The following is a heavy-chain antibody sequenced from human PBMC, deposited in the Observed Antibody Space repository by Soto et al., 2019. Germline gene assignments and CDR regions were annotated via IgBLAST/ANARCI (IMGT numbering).Heavy chain of an antibody. CDR1: GGSISSYS. CDR3: ARVFSNDDRYFDY. J-gene: IGHJ4*02. Sequence: QVQLQESGPGLVKPSETLSLTCTVSGGSISSYSWSWIRQPPGKGLEWIGYIYYSGSTNYNPSLKRRVTISVDTSKNQCSLKLSSVTAADTAVYYGARVFSNDDRYFDYWGQGTLVTVSS. V-gene: IGHV4-59*08. D-gene: IGHD4-4*01. CDR2: IYYSGST.